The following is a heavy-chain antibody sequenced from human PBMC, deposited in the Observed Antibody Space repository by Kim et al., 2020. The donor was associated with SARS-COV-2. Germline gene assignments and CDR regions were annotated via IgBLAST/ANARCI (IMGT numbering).Heavy chain of an antibody. J-gene: IGHJ6*02. V-gene: IGHV4-34*01. CDR2: INHSGST. CDR3: ARQWLVRGGGKPAGMDV. Sequence: SETLSLTCAVYGGSFSGYYWSWIRQPPGKGLEWIGEINHSGSTNYNPSLKSRVTISVDTSKNQFSLKLSSVTAADTAVYYCARQWLVRGGGKPAGMDVWGQGTTVTVSS. CDR1: GGSFSGYY. D-gene: IGHD6-19*01.